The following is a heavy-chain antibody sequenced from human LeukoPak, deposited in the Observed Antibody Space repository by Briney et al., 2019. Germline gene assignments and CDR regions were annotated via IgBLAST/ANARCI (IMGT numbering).Heavy chain of an antibody. J-gene: IGHJ4*02. CDR3: VKLSGWYVYFDY. CDR1: GFTFSSYA. D-gene: IGHD6-19*01. CDR2: ISCNGGST. V-gene: IGHV3-64D*06. Sequence: GGCLRLSCSASGFTFSSYAMHWVRQAPGKALEYVSDISCNGGSTYYADSVKGRFTISRDNSKNTLYLQMSSLRAEDTAVYYCVKLSGWYVYFDYWGQGTLVTVST.